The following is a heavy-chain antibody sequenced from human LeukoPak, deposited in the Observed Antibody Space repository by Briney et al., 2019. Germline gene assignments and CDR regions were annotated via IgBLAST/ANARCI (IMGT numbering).Heavy chain of an antibody. J-gene: IGHJ4*02. Sequence: GASVKVSCKASGYTFTSYDINWVRQATGQGLEWMGWINPNSGGTNYAQKFQGRVTMTRDMSITTAYMDLRSLISDDTAVYYCARDGALYGSGNSRAPFDYWGQGTLVTVSS. CDR3: ARDGALYGSGNSRAPFDY. CDR2: INPNSGGT. CDR1: GYTFTSYD. D-gene: IGHD3-10*01. V-gene: IGHV1-2*02.